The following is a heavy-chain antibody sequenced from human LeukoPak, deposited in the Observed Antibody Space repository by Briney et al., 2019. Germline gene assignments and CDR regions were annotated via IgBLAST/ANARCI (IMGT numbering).Heavy chain of an antibody. J-gene: IGHJ4*02. D-gene: IGHD1-1*01. CDR2: IYGGVNT. V-gene: IGHV3-66*01. Sequence: GGSLRLSCAASGFTVSSNYMSWVRQAPGQGLEWVSVIYGGVNTVYADSVQGRFTISRDNSKNTLYLQMNSLRAEDTAVYYCAKSPKTGFLFDYWGKGTLVTVSS. CDR1: GFTVSSNY. CDR3: AKSPKTGFLFDY.